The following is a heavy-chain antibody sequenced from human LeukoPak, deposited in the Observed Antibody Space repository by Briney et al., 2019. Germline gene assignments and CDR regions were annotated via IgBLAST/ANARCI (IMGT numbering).Heavy chain of an antibody. CDR3: AIGFLEWQTLDY. D-gene: IGHD3-3*01. CDR2: ISYDGSNK. J-gene: IGHJ4*02. CDR1: GFTFSSYA. Sequence: PGGSLRLSCAASGFTFSSYAMHWVRQAPGKGLEWVAVISYDGSNKYYADSVKGRFTISRDNSKNTLYLQMNSLRAEDTAVCYCAIGFLEWQTLDYGGQGTLVTVSS. V-gene: IGHV3-30*04.